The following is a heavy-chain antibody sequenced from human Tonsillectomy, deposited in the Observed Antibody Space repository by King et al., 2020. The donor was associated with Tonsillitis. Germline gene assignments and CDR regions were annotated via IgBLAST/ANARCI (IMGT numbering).Heavy chain of an antibody. Sequence: VQLVQSGAEVKKPGASVKVSCKASGYTFTDYYIHWVRQAPGQGLEWMGWINPNSGGTDFAQKFQGRVTMTRDTSISTAYMELSRLRSDDTAVYYCATYYYDSSGYTLASWGQGTLVTVSS. V-gene: IGHV1-2*02. CDR1: GYTFTDYY. CDR3: ATYYYDSSGYTLAS. D-gene: IGHD3-22*01. J-gene: IGHJ5*02. CDR2: INPNSGGT.